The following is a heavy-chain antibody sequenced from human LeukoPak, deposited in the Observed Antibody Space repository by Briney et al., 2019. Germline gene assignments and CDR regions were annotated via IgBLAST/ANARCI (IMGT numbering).Heavy chain of an antibody. CDR2: MPPDGNEK. D-gene: IGHD1-1*01. J-gene: IGHJ4*02. V-gene: IGHV3-7*01. CDR1: GFTFSSYW. Sequence: GGSLRLSCAVSGFTFSSYWVSWVRQAPGKGLEWVANMPPDGNEKYYADSVRGRFTISRDNAKNSLYLQMNSLRAEDTAVYFCARSPASGTAIGYWGQGTLVTVSS. CDR3: ARSPASGTAIGY.